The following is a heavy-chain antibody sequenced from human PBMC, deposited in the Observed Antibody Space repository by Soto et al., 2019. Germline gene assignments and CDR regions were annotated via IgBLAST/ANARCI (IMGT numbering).Heavy chain of an antibody. CDR2: ISSSSSSI. V-gene: IGHV3-21*01. Sequence: GSLRLSCAASGFTFSSYSMNWVRQAPGKGLEWVSSISSSSSSIYYADSVKGRFTISRDNAKNSLYLQMNSLRAEDTAVYYCARDEGIDCSGGSCYPRDDAFDIWGQGTMVTVSS. CDR1: GFTFSSYS. J-gene: IGHJ3*02. D-gene: IGHD2-15*01. CDR3: ARDEGIDCSGGSCYPRDDAFDI.